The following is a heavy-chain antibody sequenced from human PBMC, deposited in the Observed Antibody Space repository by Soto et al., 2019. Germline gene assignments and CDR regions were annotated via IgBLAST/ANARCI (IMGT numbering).Heavy chain of an antibody. CDR3: ARDLGYYASSGYFYY. Sequence: PGGSLRLSCAASGFTFSDYQMSWIRQAPGKGLEWVSYISSSGDITYYADSVKGRFTISRDNAKNSLYLQMNSLRAEDTAVYYCARDLGYYASSGYFYYWGQGTLVTVSS. V-gene: IGHV3-11*01. D-gene: IGHD3-22*01. J-gene: IGHJ4*02. CDR1: GFTFSDYQ. CDR2: ISSSGDIT.